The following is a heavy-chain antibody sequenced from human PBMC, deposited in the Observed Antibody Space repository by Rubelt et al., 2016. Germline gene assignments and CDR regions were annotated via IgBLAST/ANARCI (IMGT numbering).Heavy chain of an antibody. CDR3: ARDYGV. CDR2: ISTSNGNT. D-gene: IGHD3-10*01. CDR1: GYIFTSYG. J-gene: IGHJ6*02. Sequence: QVQLVQSGAEVKKPGASVKVSCKASGYIFTSYGFSWVRQAPGQGLEWMGWISTSNGNTDYAQKLQGRITVTTDTPTSTVYMELRSLRSDDTAMYYCARDYGVWGQGTTVTVS. V-gene: IGHV1-18*01.